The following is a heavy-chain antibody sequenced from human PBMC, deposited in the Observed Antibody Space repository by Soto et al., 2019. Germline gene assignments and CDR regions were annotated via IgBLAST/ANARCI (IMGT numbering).Heavy chain of an antibody. J-gene: IGHJ4*02. D-gene: IGHD4-17*01. CDR1: GFTVSSNY. CDR3: ARFYGDQYFDY. CDR2: IYSGGST. Sequence: EVPLVESGGGLVQPGGSLRLSCAASGFTVSSNYMSWVRQAPGKGLEWVSVIYSGGSTYYADSVKGRFTISRDNSKNTLYLQMNSLRAEDTAVYYCARFYGDQYFDYWGQGTLVTVSS. V-gene: IGHV3-66*01.